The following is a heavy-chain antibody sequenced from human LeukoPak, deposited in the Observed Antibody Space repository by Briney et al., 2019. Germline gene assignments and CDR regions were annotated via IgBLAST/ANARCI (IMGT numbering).Heavy chain of an antibody. CDR2: ISSSGRTI. CDR1: GFTFSSYE. CDR3: ARDHRSVIDY. J-gene: IGHJ4*02. V-gene: IGHV3-48*03. D-gene: IGHD4-17*01. Sequence: GGSLRLSCAVSGFTFSSYEMNWVRQAPGKGLEWVSYISSSGRTIYYADSVKGRFTISRDNAKNSLDLQMNSLRAEDTAVYYCARDHRSVIDYWGQGTLATVSS.